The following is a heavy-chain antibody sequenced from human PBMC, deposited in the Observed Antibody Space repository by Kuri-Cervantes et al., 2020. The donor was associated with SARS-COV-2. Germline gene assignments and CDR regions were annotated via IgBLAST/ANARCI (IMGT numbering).Heavy chain of an antibody. CDR2: IIPIFGTA. Sequence: SVKVSCKASGGTFSSYAISWVRQAPGQGLEWMGGIIPIFGTANYAQKFQGRVTITTDESTSTAYMELSSLRPDDTGVYYCARGSASAWDPPENWGQGTLGTVSS. V-gene: IGHV1-69*05. CDR1: GGTFSSYA. CDR3: ARGSASAWDPPEN. J-gene: IGHJ4*02. D-gene: IGHD1-26*01.